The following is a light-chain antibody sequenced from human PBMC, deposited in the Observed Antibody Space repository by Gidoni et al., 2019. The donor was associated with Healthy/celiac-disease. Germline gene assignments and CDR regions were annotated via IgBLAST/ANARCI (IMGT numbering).Light chain of an antibody. CDR2: KAS. V-gene: IGKV1-5*03. J-gene: IGKJ2*01. CDR1: QSISSW. CDR3: QQYNSYSYT. Sequence: DIQMTQSPSTLSASVGDRVTITCRASQSISSWLAWYQQKPGKAPKLLIYKASSFESGVPSRFSGSGSGTEFTLTISSLQPDDFATYSCQQYNSYSYTFGQGTKLEIK.